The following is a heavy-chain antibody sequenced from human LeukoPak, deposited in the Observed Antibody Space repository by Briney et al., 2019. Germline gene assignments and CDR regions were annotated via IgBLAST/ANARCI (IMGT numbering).Heavy chain of an antibody. D-gene: IGHD3-10*01. V-gene: IGHV3-48*01. Sequence: GGSLRLSCAASGFTFSSYSMNWVRQAPGKGLEGVSYISSSSSTIYYADSVKGRFTISRDNAKNSLYLQMNSLRAEDTAVYYCARDNYYGSGSYSHWGQGTLVTVSS. CDR2: ISSSSSTI. CDR3: ARDNYYGSGSYSH. CDR1: GFTFSSYS. J-gene: IGHJ4*02.